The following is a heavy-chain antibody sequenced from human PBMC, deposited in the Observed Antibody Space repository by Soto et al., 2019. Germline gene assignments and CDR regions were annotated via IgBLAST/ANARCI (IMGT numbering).Heavy chain of an antibody. J-gene: IGHJ4*02. Sequence: SETLSLTSRVSGGSIISSSYYWGWIRQPPGKGLEWIGSIYYSGSTYYNPSLKSRITISVDTSKNQFSLKLSSVTAADTAVYYCARHRFLEWLEWGQGTLVTVS. D-gene: IGHD3-3*01. V-gene: IGHV4-39*01. CDR2: IYYSGST. CDR3: ARHRFLEWLE. CDR1: GGSIISSSYY.